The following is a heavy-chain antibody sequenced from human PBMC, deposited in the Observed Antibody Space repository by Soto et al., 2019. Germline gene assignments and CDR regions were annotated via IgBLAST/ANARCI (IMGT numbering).Heavy chain of an antibody. Sequence: ASVKVSCKASGYTFTGYYMHWVRQAPGQGLEWMGWINPNSGGTNYAQKFQGRVTMTRDTSISTAYMELSRLRSDDTAVYYCARDRRSAMATYSSIWWSGMGVWGQGTLVTVSS. CDR3: ARDRRSAMATYSSIWWSGMGV. V-gene: IGHV1-2*02. CDR1: GYTFTGYY. J-gene: IGHJ4*02. CDR2: INPNSGGT. D-gene: IGHD6-13*01.